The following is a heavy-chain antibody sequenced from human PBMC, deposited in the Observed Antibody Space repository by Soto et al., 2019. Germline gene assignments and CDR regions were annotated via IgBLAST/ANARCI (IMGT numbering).Heavy chain of an antibody. Sequence: QVQLVQSGAEVKNPGASVKVSCKASGDTFTSYGITWVRQAAGQGLEWMGWISAYNGNTKYAQKLQGRVTMTTDTSTRKAYMELRIRRANSTSVYDCSSDATVGLFDYWGQGTLVTVSS. CDR3: SSDATVGLFDY. CDR1: GDTFTSYG. D-gene: IGHD1-26*01. J-gene: IGHJ4*02. V-gene: IGHV1-18*01. CDR2: ISAYNGNT.